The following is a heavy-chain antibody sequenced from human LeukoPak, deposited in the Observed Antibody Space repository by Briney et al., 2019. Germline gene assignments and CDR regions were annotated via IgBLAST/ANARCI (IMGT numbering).Heavy chain of an antibody. Sequence: GGSLRLSCAASGFTVSSNYMSWVRQAPGKGLEWVAVIYSGGSTYYADSVKGRLTISRENSKNTLYLQMNSLRAEDTAVYYCAREAVRGDTATLKGAMGYWGQGTLVTVSS. J-gene: IGHJ4*02. CDR1: GFTVSSNY. CDR2: IYSGGST. CDR3: AREAVRGDTATLKGAMGY. D-gene: IGHD5-18*01. V-gene: IGHV3-53*01.